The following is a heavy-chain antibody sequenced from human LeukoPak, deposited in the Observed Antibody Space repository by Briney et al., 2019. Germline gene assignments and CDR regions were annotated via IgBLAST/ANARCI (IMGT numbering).Heavy chain of an antibody. CDR3: ARHGGAATGWFDP. D-gene: IGHD2-15*01. J-gene: IGHJ5*02. CDR2: IHYSGST. CDR1: GGSINNYY. V-gene: IGHV4-59*01. Sequence: SETLSLTCAVSGGSINNYYWSWIRQPPGKGREWIGYIHYSGSTNYNPALKSRVTISVDTSKNQFSLRLSSVTAADTAVYYCARHGGAATGWFDPWGQGTLVTVSS.